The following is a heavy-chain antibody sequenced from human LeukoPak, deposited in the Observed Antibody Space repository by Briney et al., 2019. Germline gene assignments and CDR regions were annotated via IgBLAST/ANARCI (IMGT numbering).Heavy chain of an antibody. CDR3: AATSPGYSSSWSSLTTFDI. CDR1: GFTFTSSA. V-gene: IGHV1-58*02. CDR2: IVVGSGNT. J-gene: IGHJ3*02. D-gene: IGHD6-13*01. Sequence: ASVKVSCKASGFTFTSSAMQWVRQARGQRLEWIGWIVVGSGNTNYAQKFQERVTITRDMSTSTAYMELSSLRSEDTAVYYCAATSPGYSSSWSSLTTFDIWGQGTMVTVSS.